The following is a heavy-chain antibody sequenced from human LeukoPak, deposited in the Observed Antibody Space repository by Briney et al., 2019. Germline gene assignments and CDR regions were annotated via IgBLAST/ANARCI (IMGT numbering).Heavy chain of an antibody. CDR2: INTNTGNP. J-gene: IGHJ4*02. Sequence: SVKVSCKTSGYTFTTYPINWLRQAPGQGLEWMGWINTNTGNPTYAQDFIGRFVFSLDTSVSTAYLQISGLKAEDTAVYYCANQYFDFWGQGTLVTVSS. CDR3: ANQYFDF. CDR1: GYTFTTYP. D-gene: IGHD1-14*01. V-gene: IGHV7-4-1*02.